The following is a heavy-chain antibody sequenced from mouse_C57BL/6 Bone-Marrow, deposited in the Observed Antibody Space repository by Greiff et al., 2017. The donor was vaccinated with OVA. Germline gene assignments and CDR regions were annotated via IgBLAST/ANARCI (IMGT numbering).Heavy chain of an antibody. D-gene: IGHD2-2*01. J-gene: IGHJ2*01. CDR3: ARAGLRRRGYYFDY. CDR2: ISYSGST. V-gene: IGHV3-1*01. CDR1: GYSITSGYD. Sequence: DVMLVESGPGMVKPSQSLSLTCTVTGYSITSGYDWHWIRHFPGNKLEWMGYISYSGSTNYNPSLKSRISITHDTSKNHFFLKLNSVTTEDTATYYCARAGLRRRGYYFDYWGQGTTLTVSS.